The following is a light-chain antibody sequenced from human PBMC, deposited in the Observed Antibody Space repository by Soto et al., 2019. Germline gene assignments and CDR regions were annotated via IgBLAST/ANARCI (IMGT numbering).Light chain of an antibody. CDR1: QSLNSN. CDR3: QQYNNWWT. Sequence: ILLTQSPATLSVSPGERVTLSCRASQSLNSNLAWYQQRPGQAPRLLIYDTSTRATGIPARFSGSGSGTDFTLTISSLQSEDFAVYYCQQYNNWWTFGQGTKVEIK. J-gene: IGKJ1*01. CDR2: DTS. V-gene: IGKV3-15*01.